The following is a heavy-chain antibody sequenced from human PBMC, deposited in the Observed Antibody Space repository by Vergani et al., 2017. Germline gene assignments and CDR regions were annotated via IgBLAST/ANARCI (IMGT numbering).Heavy chain of an antibody. CDR1: GGSFSGYY. V-gene: IGHV4-34*01. CDR3: ARDDRWGLALDI. D-gene: IGHD4-23*01. Sequence: QVQLQQWGAGLLKPSETLSLTCAVYGGSFSGYYWSWIRQPPGKGLEWIGEINHSGSTNYNPSLKSRVTISVDTSKNQFSLKLSSVTAADTAVYYCARDDRWGLALDIWGQGTMVTVSP. CDR2: INHSGST. J-gene: IGHJ3*02.